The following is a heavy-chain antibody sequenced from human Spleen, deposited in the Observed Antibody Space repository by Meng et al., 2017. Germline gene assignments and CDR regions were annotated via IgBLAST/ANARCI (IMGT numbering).Heavy chain of an antibody. J-gene: IGHJ4*01. V-gene: IGHV3-15*04. CDR1: GVSFTDAW. CDR2: IETKSEGGTA. CDR3: SGHVDY. Sequence: GESLKISCAASGVSFTDAWMSWVRQAPGKGLEWVGRIETKSEGGTADYAAPVKGRFFISRDDSENTFYLQMNSLKTEDTAVYYCSGHVDYWGHGTLVTVSS.